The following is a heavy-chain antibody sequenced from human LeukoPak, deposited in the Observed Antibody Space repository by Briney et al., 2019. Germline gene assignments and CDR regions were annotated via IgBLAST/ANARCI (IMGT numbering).Heavy chain of an antibody. CDR2: SYHSGST. V-gene: IGHV4-38-2*01. J-gene: IGHJ4*02. CDR3: VNWRSSSWCD. D-gene: IGHD6-13*01. CDR1: GYSISSGYY. Sequence: SETLSLTCAVSGYSISSGYYWGWIRQPPGKGLEWIGSSYHSGSTYYNPSLKSRVTISVDTSKSQFHLKLSSVAAADTAVYYCVNWRSSSWCDWGQGTLVTVSS.